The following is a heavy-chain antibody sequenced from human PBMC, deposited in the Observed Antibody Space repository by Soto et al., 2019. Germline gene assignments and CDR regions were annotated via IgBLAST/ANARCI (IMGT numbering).Heavy chain of an antibody. Sequence: QVQLVESGGGVVQPGRSLRLSCAASGCNFSSYGMHWVRQAPGKGLEWVAVISYDGSNKYYADSVKGRFTISRDNSKNTLYLQMNSLRAEDTAVYYCAKISGDSSSTWDYCGQGTLVTVSS. CDR3: AKISGDSSSTWDY. V-gene: IGHV3-30*18. CDR2: ISYDGSNK. J-gene: IGHJ4*02. D-gene: IGHD6-13*01. CDR1: GCNFSSYG.